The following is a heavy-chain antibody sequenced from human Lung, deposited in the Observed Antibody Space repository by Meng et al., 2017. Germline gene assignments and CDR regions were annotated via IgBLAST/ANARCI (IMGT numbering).Heavy chain of an antibody. CDR2: ISSDSRYI. V-gene: IGHV3-21*01. D-gene: IGHD2-15*01. J-gene: IGHJ4*02. Sequence: EVQLVESGGGLVTPGGSLRLSCAASGFTFINYSTTWVSQAPGKELEWVSSISSDSRYIFYADSVKGRFTISRDNGKKLLYLQMNSLSPEDTAVFYCARFETVGVATGDFWGQGTLVTVSS. CDR1: GFTFINYS. CDR3: ARFETVGVATGDF.